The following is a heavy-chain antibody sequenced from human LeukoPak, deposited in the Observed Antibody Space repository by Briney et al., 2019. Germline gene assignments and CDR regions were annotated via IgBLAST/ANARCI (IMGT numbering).Heavy chain of an antibody. Sequence: PGGSLRLSSAASGFTFSSYEMHWVRQAPGKGLEWVSYISSSDGTIYYADSVKGRFTISRDNAKNSLYLQMNSLRAEDTAVYYCARDYGGSSPFDYWGQGTLVTVSS. CDR1: GFTFSSYE. J-gene: IGHJ4*02. D-gene: IGHD4-23*01. CDR3: ARDYGGSSPFDY. V-gene: IGHV3-48*03. CDR2: ISSSDGTI.